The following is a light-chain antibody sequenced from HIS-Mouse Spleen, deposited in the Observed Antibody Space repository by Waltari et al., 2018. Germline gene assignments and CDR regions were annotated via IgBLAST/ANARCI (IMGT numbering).Light chain of an antibody. CDR3: SSYTSSSTWV. V-gene: IGLV2-14*03. CDR1: SSDVGVDNY. Sequence: QSALTQPASVSGSPGQSITISCTGTSSDVGVDNYVSCYQQHPGKAPKLMIYDVSNRPSGVSNRFSGSKSGNTASLTISGLQAEDEADYYCSSYTSSSTWVFGGGTKLTVL. CDR2: DVS. J-gene: IGLJ3*02.